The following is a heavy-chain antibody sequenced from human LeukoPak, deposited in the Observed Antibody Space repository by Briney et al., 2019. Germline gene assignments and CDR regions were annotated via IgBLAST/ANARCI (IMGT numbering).Heavy chain of an antibody. CDR3: ARSKGSYNSGAFDI. J-gene: IGHJ3*02. D-gene: IGHD1-26*01. Sequence: PSETLSLTCAVYGVSFSGYYWSWLRQPPGKGLEGIGEINHSGSTNYNPSLKSRVTISVDTSKNQFSLKLSSVPAADTAVYNCARSKGSYNSGAFDIWGQGTMVTVSS. CDR2: INHSGST. CDR1: GVSFSGYY. V-gene: IGHV4-34*01.